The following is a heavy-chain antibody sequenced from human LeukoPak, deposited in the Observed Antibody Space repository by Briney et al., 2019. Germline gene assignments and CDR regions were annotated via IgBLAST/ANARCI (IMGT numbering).Heavy chain of an antibody. V-gene: IGHV3-23*01. CDR3: GRDPNGNYVGAFEF. J-gene: IGHJ3*01. CDR1: GFAFSAYA. Sequence: GGSLRLSCTASGFAFSAYAMTWVRHVPGKGLDWVSSLTANSDDTTYADSVRGCFTMSRDNSKNSLYLQMNNLRAEDTATYYCGRDPNGNYVGAFEFWGQGTLVTVSS. CDR2: LTANSDDT. D-gene: IGHD1-7*01.